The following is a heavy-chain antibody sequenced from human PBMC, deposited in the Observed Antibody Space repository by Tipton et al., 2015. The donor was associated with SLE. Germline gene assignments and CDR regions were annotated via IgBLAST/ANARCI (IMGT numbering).Heavy chain of an antibody. CDR2: ISWNSGSI. CDR1: GFTVDDYA. J-gene: IGHJ3*02. V-gene: IGHV3-9*03. Sequence: SLRLSCAASGFTVDDYAMHWVRQVSGKGLEWVSGISWNSGSIGYADSVKGRFTTSRDNAKNSLYLQMNSLRAEDMAFYYCAKAARDEGIPVADAFDIWGQGTMVTVSS. CDR3: AKAARDEGIPVADAFDI. D-gene: IGHD6-19*01.